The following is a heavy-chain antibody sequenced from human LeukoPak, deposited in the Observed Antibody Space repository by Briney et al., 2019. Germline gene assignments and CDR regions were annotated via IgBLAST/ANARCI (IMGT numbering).Heavy chain of an antibody. D-gene: IGHD3-22*01. Sequence: ASVKVSCKASGYTFTSYGISWVRQAPGQGLEWMGWISAYNGNANYAQKLQGRVTMTTDTSTSTAYMELRSLRSDDTAVYYCARGLNAKDSGYYDYWGQGTLVTVSS. J-gene: IGHJ4*02. CDR3: ARGLNAKDSGYYDY. V-gene: IGHV1-18*01. CDR1: GYTFTSYG. CDR2: ISAYNGNA.